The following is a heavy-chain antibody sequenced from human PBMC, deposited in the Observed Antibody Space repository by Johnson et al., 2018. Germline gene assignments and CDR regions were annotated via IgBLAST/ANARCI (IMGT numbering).Heavy chain of an antibody. CDR2: IGTAGDT. CDR3: ARAGYDSSGYYLHYYYYMDG. CDR1: GFTFSSYD. V-gene: IGHV3-13*01. D-gene: IGHD3-22*01. Sequence: VQLVESGGGLVQPGGSLRLSCAASGFTFSSYDMHWVRQATGKGLEWVSAIGTAGDTYYPGSVKGRFTIYRENAKNSLYLQMNSLRAGDTAVYYCARAGYDSSGYYLHYYYYMDGWGKGTTVTVSS. J-gene: IGHJ6*03.